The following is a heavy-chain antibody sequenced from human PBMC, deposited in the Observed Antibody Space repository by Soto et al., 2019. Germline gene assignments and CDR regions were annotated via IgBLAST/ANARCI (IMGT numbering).Heavy chain of an antibody. V-gene: IGHV1-2*07. CDR1: GYPFSGFY. Sequence: GSVKVCFKTSGYPFSGFYIHWVRQAPGQGLESMGWIYPDSGGTDYAHKFQGRVTMTRDTSISTAYMELGRLRSDDTAVYYCRVTGVSEVDYWGQGTLVTVSS. J-gene: IGHJ4*02. CDR2: IYPDSGGT. D-gene: IGHD2-8*01. CDR3: RVTGVSEVDY.